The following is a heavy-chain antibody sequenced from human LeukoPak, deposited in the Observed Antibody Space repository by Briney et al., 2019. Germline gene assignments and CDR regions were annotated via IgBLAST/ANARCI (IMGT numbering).Heavy chain of an antibody. V-gene: IGHV4-59*01. D-gene: IGHD3-16*01. Sequence: PSETLSLTCTVSGGSISSYYWSWIRQPPGKRLEWIGYIISTGTINYNPSLKSRVTISVDTSKNQFSLKLSSVTAADTAVYYCARETSQKGAHYMDVWGKGTTVTISS. CDR2: IISTGTI. CDR3: ARETSQKGAHYMDV. CDR1: GGSISSYY. J-gene: IGHJ6*03.